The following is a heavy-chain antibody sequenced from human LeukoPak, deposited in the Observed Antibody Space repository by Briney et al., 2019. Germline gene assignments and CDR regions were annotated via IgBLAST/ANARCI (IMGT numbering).Heavy chain of an antibody. D-gene: IGHD2-21*01. CDR1: GGSIISGSYY. J-gene: IGHJ4*02. Sequence: SETLSLTCGVSGGSIISGSYYWGWIRQPPGKGLEWIASMFYSGNTYYNPSLKSRVTKSVDTTENQFSLKLSSVTAADTAVYYCAKHVVGNYDLLSFDYWGQGSLVTVSS. CDR2: MFYSGNT. CDR3: AKHVVGNYDLLSFDY. V-gene: IGHV4-39*01.